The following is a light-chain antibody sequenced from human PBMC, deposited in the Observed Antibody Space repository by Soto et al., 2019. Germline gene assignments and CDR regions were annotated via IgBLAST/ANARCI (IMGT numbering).Light chain of an antibody. V-gene: IGKV1-39*01. J-gene: IGKJ3*01. CDR3: QQSYSTPH. CDR1: QSISSY. Sequence: DIPMTQSPSSLSASVGDRVTITCRASQSISSYLNWYQQKPGKAPKLLIYAASSLQSGVPSRFRASGSGTDYTLTISSLHPEDFATYYCQQSYSTPHFGPGTKVDIK. CDR2: AAS.